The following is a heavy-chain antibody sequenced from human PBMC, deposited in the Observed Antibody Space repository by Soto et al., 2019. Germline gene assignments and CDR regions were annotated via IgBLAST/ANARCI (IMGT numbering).Heavy chain of an antibody. J-gene: IGHJ6*04. Sequence: SQTLSLTCDISADSVSSNSPAWNWIRQTPSRGLERLGRPYYRSEWYINSAVSVKNRITVNPDTSLHNFTLHLISETSEDTAVYYRARWSWDDVTCHYQMDVWRKGPTVTVSS. V-gene: IGHV6-1*01. CDR2: PYYRSEWYI. D-gene: IGHD1-1*01. CDR3: ARWSWDDVTCHYQMDV. CDR1: ADSVSSNSPA.